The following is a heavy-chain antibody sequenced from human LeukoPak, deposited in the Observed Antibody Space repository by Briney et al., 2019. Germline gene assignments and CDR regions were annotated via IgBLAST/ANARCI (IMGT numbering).Heavy chain of an antibody. V-gene: IGHV1-2*06. J-gene: IGHJ4*02. CDR1: GYTFTGYY. CDR2: INPNSGDT. Sequence: GASVKVSCKASGYTFTGYYIHWVRQAPGQGLEWMGRINPNSGDTNYAQKFQGRVTMTRDTSITTAYMELSRLRSDDTAVFFCARDAGGCVGFDSWGQGTLVTVSS. D-gene: IGHD6-19*01. CDR3: ARDAGGCVGFDS.